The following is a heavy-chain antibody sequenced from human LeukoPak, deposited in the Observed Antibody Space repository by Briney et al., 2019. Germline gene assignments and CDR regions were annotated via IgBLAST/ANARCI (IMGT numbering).Heavy chain of an antibody. CDR1: GFTFSTFA. CDR2: IFPSGGEI. Sequence: GGSLRLSCAASGFTFSTFAMIWVRQPPGKGLEWVSSIFPSGGEIHYADSVRGRFTISRDNSKNTLYLQMNSLRAEDTAVYYCANPPTVTSFDSWGQGTLVTVSS. J-gene: IGHJ4*02. D-gene: IGHD4-11*01. CDR3: ANPPTVTSFDS. V-gene: IGHV3-23*01.